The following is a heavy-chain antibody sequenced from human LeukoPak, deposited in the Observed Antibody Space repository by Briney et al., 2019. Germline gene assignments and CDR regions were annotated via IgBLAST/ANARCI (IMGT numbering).Heavy chain of an antibody. Sequence: AGGSLRLSCAASGFSFRNYWMGWVRQASGEGLEWVANTKPDGSAEYYADSVRGRFTASRDNANNLLYLQMNRLRAEDTAVYYCARDGGLHTNFDYWGQGTLLTVSS. CDR2: TKPDGSAE. V-gene: IGHV3-7*01. CDR1: GFSFRNYW. D-gene: IGHD2-15*01. CDR3: ARDGGLHTNFDY. J-gene: IGHJ4*02.